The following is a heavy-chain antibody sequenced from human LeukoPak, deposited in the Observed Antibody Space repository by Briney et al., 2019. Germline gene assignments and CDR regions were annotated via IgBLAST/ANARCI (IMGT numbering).Heavy chain of an antibody. J-gene: IGHJ6*02. CDR1: GVTFSSDA. CDR3: ATLRGFNGIGVDV. V-gene: IGHV1-69*13. CDR2: IVPVFGTA. Sequence: SVKVSCKSSGVTFSSDAISWLRQAPGQGPEWMGGIVPVFGTASYAQKFQGRVTISADVYTTTAYMELSSLRSEDTAIYYCATLRGFNGIGVDVWAKGPRSPSH. D-gene: IGHD5-12*01.